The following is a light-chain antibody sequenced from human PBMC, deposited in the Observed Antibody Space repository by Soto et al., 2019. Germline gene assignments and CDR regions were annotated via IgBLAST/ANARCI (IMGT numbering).Light chain of an antibody. CDR1: QNVGYS. CDR2: GAS. J-gene: IGKJ2*01. CDR3: QQYNNCPDYT. Sequence: EMAMTQSPATLSVSPGDGVTLSCRASQNVGYSLAWYQQNPCQPPRVLIYGASTRITGVPARFSSSASGTDFTLTNASPQSEDVAVYYCQQYNNCPDYTFDQGTKLE. V-gene: IGKV3-15*01.